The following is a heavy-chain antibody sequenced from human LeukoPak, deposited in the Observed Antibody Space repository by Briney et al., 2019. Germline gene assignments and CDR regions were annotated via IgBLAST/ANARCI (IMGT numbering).Heavy chain of an antibody. Sequence: GGSLRLSCAASGFTFSSYGMHWVRQAPGKGLEWVAVIWYDGSNKYYADSVKGRFTISRDNSKNTLYLQMNSLRAEDTAVYYCARSHYYDRSSAFDIWGQGTLVTVSS. CDR2: IWYDGSNK. J-gene: IGHJ4*02. CDR1: GFTFSSYG. D-gene: IGHD3-22*01. V-gene: IGHV3-33*08. CDR3: ARSHYYDRSSAFDI.